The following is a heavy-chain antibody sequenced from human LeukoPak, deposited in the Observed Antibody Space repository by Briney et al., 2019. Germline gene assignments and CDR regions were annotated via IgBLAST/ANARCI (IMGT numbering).Heavy chain of an antibody. D-gene: IGHD2-2*01. V-gene: IGHV3-23*01. CDR1: GFSFSSYA. J-gene: IGHJ3*02. CDR2: ISGSSGST. Sequence: PGGSLRLSCAAPGFSFSSYAMSWVRQAPGKGLEWVSGISGSSGSTYYADSVKGRFTISRDNSKNTLYLQMDSLRAEDTAVYYCAKDRRCSSTTCYDAFGIWGQGTMVTVSS. CDR3: AKDRRCSSTTCYDAFGI.